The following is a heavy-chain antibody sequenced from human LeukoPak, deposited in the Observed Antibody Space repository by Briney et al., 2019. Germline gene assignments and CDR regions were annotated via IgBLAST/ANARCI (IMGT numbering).Heavy chain of an antibody. V-gene: IGHV3-7*01. J-gene: IGHJ3*02. CDR2: IKQDGSEK. CDR3: ARAGHQLLGAFDI. CDR1: GFTLSSYW. Sequence: PGGSLRLSCAASGFTLSSYWMSWVRQAPGKGLEWVANIKQDGSEKYYVDSVKGRFTISRHNAKNSLYLQMNSLRAEDTAVYYCARAGHQLLGAFDIWGQGTMVTVSS. D-gene: IGHD2-2*01.